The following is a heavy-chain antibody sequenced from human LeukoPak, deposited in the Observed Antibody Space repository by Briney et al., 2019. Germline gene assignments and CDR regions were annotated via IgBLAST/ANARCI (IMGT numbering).Heavy chain of an antibody. J-gene: IGHJ4*02. CDR1: GGSISSYY. Sequence: SETLSLTCTVSGGSISSYYWSWIRQPPGKGLEWIGYIYYSGSTNYNPSLKSRVTISVDTSKNQFSLKLSSVTAADTAVYYCARTLYGDSPFDYWGQGTLVTVSS. CDR2: IYYSGST. CDR3: ARTLYGDSPFDY. D-gene: IGHD4-17*01. V-gene: IGHV4-59*08.